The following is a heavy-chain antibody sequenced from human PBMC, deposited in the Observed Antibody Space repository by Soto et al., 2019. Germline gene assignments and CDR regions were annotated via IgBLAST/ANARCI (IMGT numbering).Heavy chain of an antibody. CDR3: ARGIYYYGSGSYIYDAFDI. D-gene: IGHD3-10*01. CDR1: GYTFTGYY. V-gene: IGHV1-2*04. Sequence: ASVKVSCKASGYTFTGYYMHWVRQAPGQGLDWMGWINPNSGGTNYAQKFQGWVTMTRDTSISTAYMELSRLRSDDTAVYYCARGIYYYGSGSYIYDAFDIWGQGTMVTVSS. J-gene: IGHJ3*02. CDR2: INPNSGGT.